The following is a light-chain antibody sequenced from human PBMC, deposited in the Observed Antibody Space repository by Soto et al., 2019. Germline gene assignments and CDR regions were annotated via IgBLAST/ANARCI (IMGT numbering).Light chain of an antibody. Sequence: SHSPATVSVSPKERATLSCRASQSISSNLAWYQQKPGQAPRLLMFRTSRRATGFPGRFSGSGSGTEFNLTISSLQSEDFGVYYCQQYNNWPRATFCGGGKVDI. J-gene: IGKJ4*01. CDR2: RTS. CDR1: QSISSN. CDR3: QQYNNWPRAT. V-gene: IGKV3-15*01.